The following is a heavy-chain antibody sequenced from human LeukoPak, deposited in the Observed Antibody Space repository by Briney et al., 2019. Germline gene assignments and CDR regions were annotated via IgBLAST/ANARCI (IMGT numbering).Heavy chain of an antibody. CDR3: ARVTRGYTINAFDY. V-gene: IGHV3-23*01. CDR1: GFTFSSYA. CDR2: ISGSGGST. J-gene: IGHJ4*02. D-gene: IGHD3-16*02. Sequence: PGGSLRLSCAASGFTFSSYAMSWVRQAPGKGLEWVSAISGSGGSTYYADSVKGRFTISRDNSKNTLYLQMNSLRAEDTAVYYCARVTRGYTINAFDYWGQGTLVTVSS.